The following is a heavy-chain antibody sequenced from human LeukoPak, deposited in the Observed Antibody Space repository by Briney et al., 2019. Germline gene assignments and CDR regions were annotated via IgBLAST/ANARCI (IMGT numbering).Heavy chain of an antibody. V-gene: IGHV4-39*07. D-gene: IGHD3-22*01. J-gene: IGHJ4*02. CDR2: VDKSGSS. CDR3: ARGSDHYDSSGVGY. Sequence: SETLSLTCSVSVSGVSITSSSYFWGWIRQPPGKGLEWIGSVDKSGSSYCNPSLKSRVTISVDAYKNQLSLKLTSVTAADTAVYYCARGSDHYDSSGVGYWGQGTLVTVSS. CDR1: GVSITSSSYF.